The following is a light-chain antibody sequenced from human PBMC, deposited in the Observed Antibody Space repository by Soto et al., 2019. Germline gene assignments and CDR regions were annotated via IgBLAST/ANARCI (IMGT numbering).Light chain of an antibody. CDR2: DVT. V-gene: IGLV2-14*03. J-gene: IGLJ1*01. CDR1: SSDIGGYNY. CDR3: SSYTASSTTHYV. Sequence: QSALTQPASLSGSPGQSITISCTGTSSDIGGYNYVSWYQQHPGKAPKLIIHDVTNRPSGVSDRFFGSKSGNTTSLTIAGPQAEAEADDYCSSYTASSTTHYVFGTGTKLTVL.